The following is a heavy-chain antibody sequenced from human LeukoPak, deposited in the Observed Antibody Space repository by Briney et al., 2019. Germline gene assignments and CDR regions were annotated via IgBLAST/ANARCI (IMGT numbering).Heavy chain of an antibody. J-gene: IGHJ3*02. CDR3: ARSATDAFDI. CDR1: GFTFRSYW. CDR2: MNGDGSST. Sequence: PGGSLRLSCAASGFTFRSYWMHWVRQDPGKGLVWVSHMNGDGSSTSYADSVKGRFTISRDNAKNTLYLQMNRLKAEDTAVYYCARSATDAFDIWAKGQWSPSLQ. V-gene: IGHV3-74*01.